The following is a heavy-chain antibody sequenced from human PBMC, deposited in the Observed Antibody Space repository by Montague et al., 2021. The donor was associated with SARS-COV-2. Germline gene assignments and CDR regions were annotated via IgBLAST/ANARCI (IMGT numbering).Heavy chain of an antibody. CDR2: INHSGST. Sequence: SETLSLTCAVYGGSFSGYYWTWILQSPTKGPEWIGEINHSGSTNYNPSLNSRVTISVDTSTNQFSLKLSYVTAADTAVYYCACGERTTRGLIYYYGMDVWGQGTTVTVSS. CDR3: ACGERTTRGLIYYYGMDV. J-gene: IGHJ6*02. V-gene: IGHV4-34*01. D-gene: IGHD1-7*01. CDR1: GGSFSGYY.